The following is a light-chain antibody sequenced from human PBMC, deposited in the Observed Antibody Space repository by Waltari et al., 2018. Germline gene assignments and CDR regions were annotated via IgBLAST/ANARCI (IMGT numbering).Light chain of an antibody. V-gene: IGKV3-15*01. CDR3: HQYNNSPLT. J-gene: IGKJ4*01. CDR2: AAS. Sequence: ETVMTQSPATLSVSPGERATLSCRASQSVSSDLAWFQQKPGQAPRLLVYAASTWATSIPARFSGSGSGTEFTLTISGLQSEDSAVYYCHQYNNSPLTFGGGTKVEIK. CDR1: QSVSSD.